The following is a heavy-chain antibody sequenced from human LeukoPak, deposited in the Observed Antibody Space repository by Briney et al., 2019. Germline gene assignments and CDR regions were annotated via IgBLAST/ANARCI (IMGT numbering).Heavy chain of an antibody. CDR1: GGSISSSSYY. D-gene: IGHD3-22*01. CDR2: IYYSGST. CDR3: ARDYAHYYYDSSGYYDY. Sequence: SETLSLTCTVSGGSISSSSYYWGWIRQPPGKGLEWIGSIYYSGSTYYNPSLKSRVTISVDTSKNQFSLKLSSVTAADTAVYYCARDYAHYYYDSSGYYDYWGQGTLVTVSS. J-gene: IGHJ4*02. V-gene: IGHV4-39*07.